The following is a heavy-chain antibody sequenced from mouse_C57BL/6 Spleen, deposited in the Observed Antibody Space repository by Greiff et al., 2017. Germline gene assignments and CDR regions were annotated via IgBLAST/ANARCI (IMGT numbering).Heavy chain of an antibody. J-gene: IGHJ4*01. D-gene: IGHD1-1*01. CDR1: GYTFTSYW. CDR2: IDPSDSET. V-gene: IGHV1-52*01. Sequence: VQLQQPGAELVRPGSSVKLSCKASGYTFTSYWMHWVKQRPIKGLEWIGNIDPSDSETHYNQKFKDKATLTVDKSSSTAYMQLSSLTSEDSAVYYCARSGNYYGSSYGYAMDYWGHGTSVTVSS. CDR3: ARSGNYYGSSYGYAMDY.